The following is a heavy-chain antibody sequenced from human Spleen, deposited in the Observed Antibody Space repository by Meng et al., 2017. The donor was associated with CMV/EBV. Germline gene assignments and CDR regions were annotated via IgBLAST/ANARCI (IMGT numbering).Heavy chain of an antibody. CDR2: IKSETDGGTT. V-gene: IGHV3-15*01. Sequence: GESLKISCAASGFPFRNYGMHWVRQAPGKGLEWVGRIKSETDGGTTDYAAPVKRRFTISRDDSKNTLYLQMNSLTTEDTAVYYCTTGVYTAIYYFDYWGQGTLVTVSS. J-gene: IGHJ4*02. CDR3: TTGVYTAIYYFDY. CDR1: GFPFRNYG. D-gene: IGHD3-16*01.